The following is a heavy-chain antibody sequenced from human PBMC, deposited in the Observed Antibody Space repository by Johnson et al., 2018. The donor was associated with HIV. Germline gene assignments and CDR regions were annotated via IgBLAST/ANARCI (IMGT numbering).Heavy chain of an antibody. D-gene: IGHD1-26*01. Sequence: EVQLVESGGGVVQPGRSLRLSCAASGFTFSSYDMHWVRQATGKGLEWVSAIGTAGDTYYPGSVKGRFTISRENAKNSLYLQMNSLRAGDTAVYYCARGPPLQWELRGNAFDIWGQGTMVTVSS. CDR3: ARGPPLQWELRGNAFDI. V-gene: IGHV3-13*01. J-gene: IGHJ3*02. CDR1: GFTFSSYD. CDR2: IGTAGDT.